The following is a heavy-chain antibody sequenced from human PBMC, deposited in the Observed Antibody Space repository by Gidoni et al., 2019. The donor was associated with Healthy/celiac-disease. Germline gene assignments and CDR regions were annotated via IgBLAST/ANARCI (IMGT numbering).Heavy chain of an antibody. V-gene: IGHV1-69*06. Sequence: APGQGLEWMGGIIPIFGTANYAQKFQGRVTITADKSTSTAYMELSSLRSEDTAVYYCARENYYDSSGYLSDYYFDYWGQGTLVTVSS. CDR2: IIPIFGTA. J-gene: IGHJ4*02. D-gene: IGHD3-22*01. CDR3: ARENYYDSSGYLSDYYFDY.